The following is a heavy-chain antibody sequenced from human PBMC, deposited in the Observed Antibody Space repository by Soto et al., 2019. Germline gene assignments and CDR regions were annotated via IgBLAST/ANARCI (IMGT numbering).Heavy chain of an antibody. CDR3: ARDAGLKDEMLVGYDDYYYGMDV. V-gene: IGHV1-18*01. D-gene: IGHD5-12*01. J-gene: IGHJ6*02. Sequence: ASVKVSCKTSGYSFTTYGISWVRQAPGQGLEWIGWISTHNGDTEFAQNFQGRVTMTTDTSTTTAYMELRSLRSDDTAVYYCARDAGLKDEMLVGYDDYYYGMDVWGQGTTVTVSS. CDR2: ISTHNGDT. CDR1: GYSFTTYG.